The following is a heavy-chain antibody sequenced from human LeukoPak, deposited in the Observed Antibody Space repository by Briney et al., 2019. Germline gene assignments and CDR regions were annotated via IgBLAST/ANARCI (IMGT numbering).Heavy chain of an antibody. V-gene: IGHV5-51*01. CDR2: IYPGDSDT. CDR1: GSPFTSYW. Sequence: GGSLQISCQGSGSPFTSYWIGWVRQLPGKGLEWMGIIYPGDSDTRYSPSFQGKVTISADKSISTAYPQWSSLKASDTAMYYCARRMTGHNWFDPWGQGTLVTVSS. J-gene: IGHJ5*02. CDR3: ARRMTGHNWFDP.